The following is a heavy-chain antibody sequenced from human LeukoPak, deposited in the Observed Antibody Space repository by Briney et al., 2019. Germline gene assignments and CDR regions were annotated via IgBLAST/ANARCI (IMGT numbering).Heavy chain of an antibody. CDR3: ARRFYCSGDSCSNGYSAFDI. CDR1: GDSVSSNSAA. J-gene: IGHJ3*02. V-gene: IGHV6-1*01. D-gene: IGHD2-15*01. Sequence: SQTLSLTCAISGDSVSSNSAAWNWIRQSPSRGLEWLGRTYYRSKWYSDYAVSVRSRITINPDTSKNQFSLHLNSVTPEDTAVYYCARRFYCSGDSCSNGYSAFDIWGQGTMVTVSS. CDR2: TYYRSKWYS.